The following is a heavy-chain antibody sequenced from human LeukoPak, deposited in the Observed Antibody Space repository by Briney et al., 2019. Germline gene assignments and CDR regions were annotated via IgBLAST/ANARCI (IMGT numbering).Heavy chain of an antibody. CDR1: GFTFSSYW. V-gene: IGHV3-7*01. J-gene: IGHJ5*02. CDR3: ANYVSGLAGWFDA. CDR2: IKQEGSEK. Sequence: PGGSLRLSCAAYGFTFSSYWMSWVRQAPGKGLEWVANIKQEGSEKYYVDSVKGRFTISRDNAKNSLYLQMNSLRAEDTAVYYCANYVSGLAGWFDAWGQGTLVTVSS. D-gene: IGHD3-10*01.